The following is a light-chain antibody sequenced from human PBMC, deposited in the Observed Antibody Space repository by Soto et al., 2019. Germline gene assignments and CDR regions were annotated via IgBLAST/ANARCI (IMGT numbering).Light chain of an antibody. CDR1: QSLLHSNGYNY. CDR2: LGS. Sequence: DIVMTQSPLSLPVTPGEPASISCRSSQSLLHSNGYNYLDWYLQKPGQSPQLLIYLGSNRASGVPDRVSWRGLGPDFTLKISRVEAEDVGVYYCMQALQTPPTFGSGTKVDIK. J-gene: IGKJ3*01. CDR3: MQALQTPPT. V-gene: IGKV2-28*01.